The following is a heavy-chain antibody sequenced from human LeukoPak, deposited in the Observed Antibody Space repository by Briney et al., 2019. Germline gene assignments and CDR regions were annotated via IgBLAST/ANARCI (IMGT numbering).Heavy chain of an antibody. CDR2: ISAYNGNT. Sequence: ASVKVSCKASGYTFTSYGISWVRQAPGQGLEWMGWISAYNGNTNYAQKLQGRVTMTTDTSTSTAYMELRSLRSDDTAVYYCARDRLNDYGDYGGVDYWGQGTLVTVPS. V-gene: IGHV1-18*01. J-gene: IGHJ4*02. D-gene: IGHD4-17*01. CDR1: GYTFTSYG. CDR3: ARDRLNDYGDYGGVDY.